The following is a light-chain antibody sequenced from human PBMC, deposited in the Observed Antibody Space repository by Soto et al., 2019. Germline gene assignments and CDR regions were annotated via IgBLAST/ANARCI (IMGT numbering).Light chain of an antibody. V-gene: IGKV3-11*01. CDR1: QGVWGY. CDR3: QQRARWPWT. CDR2: DAS. J-gene: IGKJ1*01. Sequence: EIVLTQSPATLSLSPGEGATLSCRASQGVWGYLAWYQQKPGQAPRLLIYDASKRATAIPVRFSGSGSGTDFSLTISSLEPEDFAVYYCQQRARWPWTFGQGTKVEIK.